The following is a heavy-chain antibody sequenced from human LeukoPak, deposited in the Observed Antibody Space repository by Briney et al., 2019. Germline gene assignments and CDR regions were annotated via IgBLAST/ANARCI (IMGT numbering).Heavy chain of an antibody. CDR1: GGSFSGYY. CDR2: INHSGST. Sequence: SETLSLTCAVYGGSFSGYYWSWIRQPPGKGLEWVGEINHSGSTNYYPSHKSRVTISVDTSKNQFSLKLSSVTAADTAVYYCARDSSWAFDYWGQGTLVTVSS. V-gene: IGHV4-34*01. J-gene: IGHJ4*02. D-gene: IGHD6-13*01. CDR3: ARDSSWAFDY.